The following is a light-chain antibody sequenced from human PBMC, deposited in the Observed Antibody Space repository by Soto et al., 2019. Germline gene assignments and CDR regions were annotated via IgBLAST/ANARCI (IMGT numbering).Light chain of an antibody. CDR1: QTIRRY. V-gene: IGKV1-39*01. Sequence: DIQMTQSQSSLSASVGDRVTITCRASQTIRRYLNWYQQKPGEAPNPLIYGASTLQSGVPSRFSGSGSGTDFILTISSLQPEDFATYNCQQSYNTPVTLGGGTKVEIK. J-gene: IGKJ4*01. CDR3: QQSYNTPVT. CDR2: GAS.